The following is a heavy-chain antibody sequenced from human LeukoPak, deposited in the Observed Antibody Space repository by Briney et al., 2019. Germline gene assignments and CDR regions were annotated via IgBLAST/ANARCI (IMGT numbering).Heavy chain of an antibody. V-gene: IGHV3-53*01. D-gene: IGHD4-23*01. CDR1: GFTVGSSY. CDR3: ARRGDGGRSFEY. Sequence: GGSLRLSCAASGFTVGSSYMNWVRQAPGKGLEWVSLIYGGGNTDYADSVKGRFTISRDNSKNTLYLQINSLRAEDTAVYYCARRGDGGRSFEYWGQGTLATVSS. J-gene: IGHJ4*02. CDR2: IYGGGNT.